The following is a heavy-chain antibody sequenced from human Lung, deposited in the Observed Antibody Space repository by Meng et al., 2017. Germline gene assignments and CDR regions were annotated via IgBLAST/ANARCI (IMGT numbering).Heavy chain of an antibody. D-gene: IGHD1-1*01. V-gene: IGHV3-74*01. CDR2: INRDGTKP. J-gene: IGHJ1*01. Sequence: VQLVESGGGFVPPGGSLRVPCAASGFTFTDHWMHWVRQGPGKGLGWVSRINRDGTKPTYADSVKGRFTISRDNAKNTLYLQMNNLRAEDTAFYYCTNDRLNHWGQGALVTVSS. CDR1: GFTFTDHW. CDR3: TNDRLNH.